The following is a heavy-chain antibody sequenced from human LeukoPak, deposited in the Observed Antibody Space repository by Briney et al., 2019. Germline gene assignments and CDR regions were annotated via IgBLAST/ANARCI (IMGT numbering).Heavy chain of an antibody. CDR3: VRGKQNMDV. J-gene: IGHJ6*03. D-gene: IGHD3-10*01. V-gene: IGHV3-30*02. Sequence: GGSLRLSCVASGFTFSSYGMHWVRQAPGKGLEWVAFIWSDGSKKYYADSVKGRFTISRDNSKNTLYLQMNILRTEDTALYYCVRGKQNMDVWGKGTTVTISS. CDR1: GFTFSSYG. CDR2: IWSDGSKK.